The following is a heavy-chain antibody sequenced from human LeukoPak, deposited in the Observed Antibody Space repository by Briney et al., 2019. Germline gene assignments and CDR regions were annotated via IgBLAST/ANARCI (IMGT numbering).Heavy chain of an antibody. J-gene: IGHJ4*02. D-gene: IGHD4-17*01. CDR2: INHSGGA. CDR3: ARGQGTVTTH. Sequence: SETLSLTCAVSGGSFSGCYWTWIRQPPGKGLEWIGEINHSGGANYNPSLKSRVTISLDTSKNQFSLKLSSVTAADTALYYCARGQGTVTTHWGQGTLVTVSS. CDR1: GGSFSGCY. V-gene: IGHV4-34*01.